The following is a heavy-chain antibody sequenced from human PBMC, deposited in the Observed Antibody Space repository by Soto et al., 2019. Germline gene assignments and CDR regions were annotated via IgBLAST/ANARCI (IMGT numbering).Heavy chain of an antibody. CDR2: IYPGDSDT. V-gene: IGHV5-51*01. J-gene: IGHJ5*01. Sequence: GESLKISCKGSGYSFTSYWIAWVRQMPGKGLEWMGIIYPGDSDTTYSPSFEGQVTISADKSISTAYLQWSSLKASDTAMYYCARKEYYYDSSGYYSNWFDSWGHGTLVTVS. CDR1: GYSFTSYW. D-gene: IGHD3-22*01. CDR3: ARKEYYYDSSGYYSNWFDS.